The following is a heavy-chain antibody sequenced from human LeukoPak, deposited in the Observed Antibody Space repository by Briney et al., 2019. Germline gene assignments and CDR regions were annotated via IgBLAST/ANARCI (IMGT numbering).Heavy chain of an antibody. V-gene: IGHV3-23*01. CDR1: GFTFSSYA. CDR3: ARVQPPPTVVTPRYYYYGMDV. CDR2: ISSSGRNT. J-gene: IGHJ6*02. D-gene: IGHD4-23*01. Sequence: GGSLRLSCSASGFTFSSYAMSWVRQAPGKGLEWVSAISSSGRNTYYTDSVKGRFTVSRDNSKNTLFLQMNSLRDEDTAVYYCARVQPPPTVVTPRYYYYGMDVWGQGTTVTVSS.